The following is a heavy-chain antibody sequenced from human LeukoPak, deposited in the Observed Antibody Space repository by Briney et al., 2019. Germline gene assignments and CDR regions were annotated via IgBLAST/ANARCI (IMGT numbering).Heavy chain of an antibody. CDR1: GYTFTSYD. D-gene: IGHD3-9*01. CDR2: KNPNRSNT. J-gene: IGHJ3*02. CDR3: AQNYDILTDDAFDI. Sequence: ASVKVSCKASGYTFTSYDINWVRQATGQGLERMGRKNPNRSNTGYAQNTQGRVTITKNTPISTPYNELSSLRSEDTAVYYCAQNYDILTDDAFDIWGQGTMVTVSS. V-gene: IGHV1-8*01.